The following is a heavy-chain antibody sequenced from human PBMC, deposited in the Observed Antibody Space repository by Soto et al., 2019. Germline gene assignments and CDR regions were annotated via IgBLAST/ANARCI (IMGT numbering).Heavy chain of an antibody. Sequence: PSETLSLTCAVSGYSISSGYYWGWIRQPPGEGLEWIGSIYHSGSTYYNPSLKSRVTISVDTSKNQFSLKLSSVTAADTAVYYCASDSRDYYDSSGHGNYWGQGTLVTVSS. D-gene: IGHD3-22*01. CDR2: IYHSGST. J-gene: IGHJ4*02. CDR3: ASDSRDYYDSSGHGNY. CDR1: GYSISSGYY. V-gene: IGHV4-38-2*01.